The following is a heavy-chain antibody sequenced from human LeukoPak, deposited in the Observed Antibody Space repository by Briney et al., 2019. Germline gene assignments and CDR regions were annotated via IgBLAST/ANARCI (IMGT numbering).Heavy chain of an antibody. CDR1: GGSFSGYY. CDR2: INHSGST. CDR3: ARGGGPHGSGSYYVLLDY. V-gene: IGHV4-34*01. J-gene: IGHJ4*02. D-gene: IGHD3-10*01. Sequence: PSETLSLTCAVYGGSFSGYYWSWIRQPPGKGLEWIGEINHSGSTNYNPSLKSRVTISVDTSKNQFSLKLSSVPAADTAVYYCARGGGPHGSGSYYVLLDYWGQGTLVTVSS.